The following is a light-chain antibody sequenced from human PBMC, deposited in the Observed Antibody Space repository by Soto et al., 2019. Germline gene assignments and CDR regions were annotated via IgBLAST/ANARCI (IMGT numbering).Light chain of an antibody. V-gene: IGKV1-12*01. J-gene: IGKJ5*01. CDR2: DAS. CDR3: QQANSFPIS. CDR1: QSISFW. Sequence: DIQMTQSPSTLSGSVGDRVTITCRASQSISFWLAWYQQKPGKAPNLLIYDASTLQSGVPSRFSGSGSGTDFTLTISNLQPEDFATYYCQQANSFPISFGQGTRLEIK.